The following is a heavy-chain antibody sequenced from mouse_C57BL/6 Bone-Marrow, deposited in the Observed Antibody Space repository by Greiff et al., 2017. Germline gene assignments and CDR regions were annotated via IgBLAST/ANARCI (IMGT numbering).Heavy chain of an antibody. CDR3: ARHDDYG. J-gene: IGHJ2*01. D-gene: IGHD2-4*01. V-gene: IGHV1-26*01. CDR1: GYTFTDYY. CDR2: INPNNGGT. Sequence: EVKLMESGPELVKPGASVKISCKASGYTFTDYYMNWVKQSHGKSLEWIGDINPNNGGTSYNQKFKGKATLTVDKSSSTAYMELRSLTSEDSAVYYCARHDDYGWGQGTTLTVSS.